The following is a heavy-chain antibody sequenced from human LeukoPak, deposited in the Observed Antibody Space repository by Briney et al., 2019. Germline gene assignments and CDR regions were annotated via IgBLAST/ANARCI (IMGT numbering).Heavy chain of an antibody. CDR2: IDGDGSST. V-gene: IGHV3-74*01. CDR1: GFTFTNFE. Sequence: GGSLRLSCAASGFTFTNFEMNWVRQAPGKGLVWVSRIDGDGSSTNYADSVKGRFTISRDNAKNTLYLQMNSLRAEDTAVYYCARGYGGYFYYWGQGTLVTVSS. J-gene: IGHJ4*02. D-gene: IGHD5-12*01. CDR3: ARGYGGYFYY.